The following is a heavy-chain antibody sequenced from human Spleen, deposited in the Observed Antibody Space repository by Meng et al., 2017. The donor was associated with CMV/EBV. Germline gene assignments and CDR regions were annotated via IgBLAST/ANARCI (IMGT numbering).Heavy chain of an antibody. J-gene: IGHJ4*02. D-gene: IGHD5-24*01. V-gene: IGHV4-59*01. CDR3: ARLDGYNWAELGY. CDR1: GDSIRTYY. CDR2: IYYSGNT. Sequence: ESLKISCTVSGDSIRTYYWTWIRQPPGKGLEWIGYIYYSGNTIYNPSLRSRVTISIDTSKSQFSLNLTSATAADTATYYCARLDGYNWAELGYWGQGILVTVSS.